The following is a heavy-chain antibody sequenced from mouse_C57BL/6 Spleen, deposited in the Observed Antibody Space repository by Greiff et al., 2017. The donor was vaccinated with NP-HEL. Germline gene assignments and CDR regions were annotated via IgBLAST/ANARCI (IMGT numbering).Heavy chain of an antibody. CDR2: INYDGSST. CDR3: ARSGTYWYFDV. Sequence: EVKLVESEGGLVQPGRSMKLSCTASGFTFSDYYMAWVRQVPEKGLEWVANINYDGSSTYYLDSLKSRFIISRDNAKNILYLQMSSLKSEDTATYYCARSGTYWYFDVWGTGTTVTVSS. J-gene: IGHJ1*03. CDR1: GFTFSDYY. D-gene: IGHD4-1*01. V-gene: IGHV5-16*01.